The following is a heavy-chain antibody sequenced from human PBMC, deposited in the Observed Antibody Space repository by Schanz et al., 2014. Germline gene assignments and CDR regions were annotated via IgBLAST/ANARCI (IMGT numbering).Heavy chain of an antibody. D-gene: IGHD2-15*01. J-gene: IGHJ6*02. CDR3: AKARRKSNCSGGRCFHYSYYGMDV. V-gene: IGHV3-23*01. CDR2: LSGSGGST. Sequence: EGQLLESGGGLGQPGGALRISCAASGFTFSSYAMSWGRQAPGKGLGWGSALSGSGGSTYYADSVKGRFTISRDNSKNTLYLQMNSLRAEDTAVYYCAKARRKSNCSGGRCFHYSYYGMDVWGQGTTVTVSS. CDR1: GFTFSSYA.